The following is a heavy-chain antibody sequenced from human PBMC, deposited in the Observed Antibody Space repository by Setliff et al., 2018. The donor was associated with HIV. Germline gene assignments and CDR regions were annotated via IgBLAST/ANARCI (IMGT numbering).Heavy chain of an antibody. CDR1: GFTFSSAW. Sequence: GGSLRLSCAASGFTFSSAWMGWVRQAPGKGLEWVSVMSGSGGSTYSADSVKGRFTISRDNSKNTLYLQMNSLRAEDTAIYYCAKNWGSRGIWGVFDYWGQGTLVTVSS. CDR3: AKNWGSRGIWGVFDY. D-gene: IGHD7-27*01. CDR2: MSGSGGST. J-gene: IGHJ4*02. V-gene: IGHV3-23*01.